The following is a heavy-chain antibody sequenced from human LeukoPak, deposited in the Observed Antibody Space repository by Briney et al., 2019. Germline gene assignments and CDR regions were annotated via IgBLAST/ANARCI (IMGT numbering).Heavy chain of an antibody. D-gene: IGHD5-24*01. CDR3: VKGGGGLATITSLQY. V-gene: IGHV3-43*02. Sequence: GGSLRLSCAASGFTFDDYAMHWVRHAPGKGLEWVSGINWDGASRTYADSVKGRFSISRDNIKNSLYLQMNSLRREDTALYYCVKGGGGLATITSLQYWGQGTLVTVSS. CDR1: GFTFDDYA. J-gene: IGHJ4*02. CDR2: INWDGASR.